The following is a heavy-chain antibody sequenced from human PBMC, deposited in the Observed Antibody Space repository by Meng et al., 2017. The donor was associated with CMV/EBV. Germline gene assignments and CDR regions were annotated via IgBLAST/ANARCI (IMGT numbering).Heavy chain of an antibody. CDR2: IYSGGSST. J-gene: IGHJ4*02. CDR1: GFTFSGSA. V-gene: IGHV3-23*03. D-gene: IGHD3-3*01. Sequence: GGSLRLSCAASGFTFSGSAMHWVRQASGKGLEWVSVIYSGGSSTYYADSVKGRFTISRDNSKNTLYLQMNSLRAEDTAVYYCAKAILFGVVIDYFDYWGQGTLVTVSS. CDR3: AKAILFGVVIDYFDY.